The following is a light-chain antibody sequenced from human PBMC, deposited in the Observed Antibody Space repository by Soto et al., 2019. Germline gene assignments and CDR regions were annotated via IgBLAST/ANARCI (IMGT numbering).Light chain of an antibody. CDR3: QQYNSYSYT. CDR1: QSISSW. V-gene: IGKV1-5*01. Sequence: IQMTQSPSTLSASLGDRVTITCRASQSISSWLAWYQQKPGKAPKLLIYDASSLESGVPSRFSGSGSGTEFTLTISSLQPDDFATYYCQQYNSYSYTFGQGTKVDIK. J-gene: IGKJ2*01. CDR2: DAS.